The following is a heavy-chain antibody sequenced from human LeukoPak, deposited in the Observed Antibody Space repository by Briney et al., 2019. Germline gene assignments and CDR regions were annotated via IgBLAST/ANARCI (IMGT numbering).Heavy chain of an antibody. V-gene: IGHV1-8*01. CDR1: GYTFTSYD. Sequence: ASVKVSFKASGYTFTSYDINWVRQATGQGLEWMVWMNPNSGNTGYAQKFQGRVTITRNTSISTAYMELSSLRSEDTAVYYCARGLLSRITTFGVVISHYYMDVWGKGTTVTVSS. D-gene: IGHD3-3*01. CDR2: MNPNSGNT. J-gene: IGHJ6*03. CDR3: ARGLLSRITTFGVVISHYYMDV.